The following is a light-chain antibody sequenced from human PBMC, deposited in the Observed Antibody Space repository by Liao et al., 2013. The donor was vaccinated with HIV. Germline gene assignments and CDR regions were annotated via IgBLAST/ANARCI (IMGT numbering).Light chain of an antibody. V-gene: IGLV3-1*01. CDR1: KLGDKY. CDR3: QVDRV. Sequence: SYELTQPPSVSVSPGQTASITCSGYKLGDKYACWYQQKPGQSPVLVISYNNVRPSGIPARFTGFNLGNTATLTIIRVEAGDEADYYCQVDRVFGSGTKVAV. CDR2: YNN. J-gene: IGLJ1*01.